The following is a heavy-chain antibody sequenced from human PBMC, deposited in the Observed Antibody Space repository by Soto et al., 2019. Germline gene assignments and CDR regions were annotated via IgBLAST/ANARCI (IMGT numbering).Heavy chain of an antibody. CDR2: IYPGDSDT. CDR3: ARGVVPAAIGQYSSSWYGY. Sequence: PGESLKISCKGSGYSFTSYWIGWVRQMPGKGLEWMGIIYPGDSDTRYSPSFQGQVTISAVKSISTAYLQWSSLKASDTAMYYCARGVVPAAIGQYSSSWYGYWGQGTLVTVSS. V-gene: IGHV5-51*01. D-gene: IGHD6-13*01. J-gene: IGHJ4*02. CDR1: GYSFTSYW.